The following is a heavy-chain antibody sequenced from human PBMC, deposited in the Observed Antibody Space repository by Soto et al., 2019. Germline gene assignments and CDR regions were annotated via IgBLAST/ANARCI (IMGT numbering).Heavy chain of an antibody. CDR2: ISWNSAST. J-gene: IGHJ6*02. D-gene: IGHD5-18*01. CDR3: VKDFRRYTNGLDV. V-gene: IGHV3-9*01. CDR1: GFTYEDFA. Sequence: EVQLVESGGGLVEPGKSLRLSCVVSGFTYEDFAMHWVRQAPGKGLEWVSGISWNSASTGYADSVTGRFTISRDNAKNSLYLLMRHLTGDDTAMYYCVKDFRRYTNGLDVWGPGTSVTVSS.